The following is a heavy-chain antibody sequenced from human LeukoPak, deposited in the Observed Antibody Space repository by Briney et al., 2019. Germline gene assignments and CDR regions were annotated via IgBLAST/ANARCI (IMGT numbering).Heavy chain of an antibody. CDR2: ISGNGGGT. CDR1: GFTFSIYA. Sequence: GGSLRLSCAASGFTFSIYAMSWARQAPGKGLEWVSGISGNGGGTYYADSVKGRLTISRDNSKNTLYLQMNSLRAEDTAVYYCAKSFGYSKSWFDYWGQGTPVTVSS. CDR3: AKSFGYSKSWFDY. V-gene: IGHV3-23*01. J-gene: IGHJ4*02. D-gene: IGHD6-13*01.